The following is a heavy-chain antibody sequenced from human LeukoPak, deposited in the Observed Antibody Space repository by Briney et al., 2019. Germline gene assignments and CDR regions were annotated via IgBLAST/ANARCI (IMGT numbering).Heavy chain of an antibody. CDR1: GYTFTGYY. D-gene: IGHD3-22*01. V-gene: IGHV1-2*04. CDR3: ARALQPLYYYDSSGYYGYYYYGMDV. CDR2: INPNSGGT. Sequence: GASVKVSCKASGYTFTGYYMHWVRQAPGQGLEWMGWINPNSGGTNYAQKFQGWVTMTRDTSISTAYMELSRLRSDDTAVYYCARALQPLYYYDSSGYYGYYYYGMDVWGQGTTVTVSS. J-gene: IGHJ6*02.